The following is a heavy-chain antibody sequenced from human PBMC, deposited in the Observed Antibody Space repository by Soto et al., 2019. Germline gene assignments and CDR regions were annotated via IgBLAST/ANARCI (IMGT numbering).Heavy chain of an antibody. CDR1: GGTFSSYA. D-gene: IGHD2-15*01. J-gene: IGHJ6*02. CDR3: AGPGYCSGGSCYYYYGMDV. Sequence: QVQLVQSGAEVKKPGSSVKVSCKASGGTFSSYAISWVRQAPGQGLEWMGGIIPIFGTANYAQKFQGRVTITADKSTSTAYMELSSLSSEDTAVYYCAGPGYCSGGSCYYYYGMDVWGQGTTVTVSS. V-gene: IGHV1-69*06. CDR2: IIPIFGTA.